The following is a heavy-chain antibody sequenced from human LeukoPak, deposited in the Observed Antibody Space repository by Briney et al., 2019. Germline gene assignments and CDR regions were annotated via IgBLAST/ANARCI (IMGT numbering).Heavy chain of an antibody. CDR2: ISGSGSST. J-gene: IGHJ4*02. CDR3: AKGAEHYYDMSGYYPADY. CDR1: GFTFSSYA. V-gene: IGHV3-23*01. Sequence: GGSLRLSCAASGFTFSSYARSWVRQAPGKGLEWVSAISGSGSSTYYADSVKGRFTISRDNSKNTLYLQMNSLRAEDTAVYYCAKGAEHYYDMSGYYPADYWGQGTLVTVSS. D-gene: IGHD3-22*01.